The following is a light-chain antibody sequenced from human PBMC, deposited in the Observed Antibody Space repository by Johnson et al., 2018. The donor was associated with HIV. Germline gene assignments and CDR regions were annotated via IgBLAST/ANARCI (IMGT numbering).Light chain of an antibody. V-gene: IGLV1-51*02. Sequence: QSVLTQPPSVSAAPGQKVTISCSVSSSNIGNNYVSWYQQLPGTAPKLLIYENNKRPSGIPDRFSGSKSGTSATLGITGLQTGDEADYYCGTWDSSLTSGGIFGSGTNVTVL. CDR3: GTWDSSLTSGGI. CDR1: SSNIGNNY. J-gene: IGLJ1*01. CDR2: ENN.